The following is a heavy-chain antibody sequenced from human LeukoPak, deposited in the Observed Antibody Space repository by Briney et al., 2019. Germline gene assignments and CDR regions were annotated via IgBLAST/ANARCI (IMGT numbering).Heavy chain of an antibody. CDR2: IYYSGSA. Sequence: SETLSLTCTVSGGSISSYYWSWIRQPPGKGLEWIGYIYYSGSANYNPSLKSRVTISVDTSKNQFSLKLSSVTAADTAVYYCARRNYYDSSTDVWGQGTTVTVSS. J-gene: IGHJ6*02. D-gene: IGHD3-22*01. V-gene: IGHV4-59*08. CDR1: GGSISSYY. CDR3: ARRNYYDSSTDV.